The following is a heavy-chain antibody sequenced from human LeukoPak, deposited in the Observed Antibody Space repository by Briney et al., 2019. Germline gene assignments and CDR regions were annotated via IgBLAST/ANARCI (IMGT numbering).Heavy chain of an antibody. CDR1: GFTFSTYA. CDR2: ISGSGGST. J-gene: IGHJ4*02. Sequence: GGSLRLSCAGSGFTFSTYAMTWVRQAPGKGLEWVSVISGSGGSTYYADSVKGRFTISRDNSKNTLYLQMNSLRAEDTAVYYCAKSIGGVVVVAADYWGQGTLVTVSS. CDR3: AKSIGGVVVVAADY. V-gene: IGHV3-23*01. D-gene: IGHD2-15*01.